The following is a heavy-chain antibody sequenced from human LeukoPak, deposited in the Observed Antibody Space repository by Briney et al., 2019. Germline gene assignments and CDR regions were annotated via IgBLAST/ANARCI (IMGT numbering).Heavy chain of an antibody. Sequence: GGSPRLPCAASGFTLSTYSMYWVRQAPGKGLEWVSGIRGSGGITYYADSVKGRFTISGDNSENTLYLQMNSLRVDDTAVYYCAKGRVVESILDYWGQGVLVTVSS. CDR1: GFTLSTYS. D-gene: IGHD3-3*01. CDR3: AKGRVVESILDY. CDR2: IRGSGGIT. J-gene: IGHJ4*02. V-gene: IGHV3-23*01.